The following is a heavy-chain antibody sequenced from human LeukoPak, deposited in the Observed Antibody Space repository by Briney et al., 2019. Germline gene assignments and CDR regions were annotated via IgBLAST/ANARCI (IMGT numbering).Heavy chain of an antibody. V-gene: IGHV5-51*01. CDR2: IYPGDSDT. CDR1: GYSFTSYW. J-gene: IGHJ4*02. CDR3: ARLTSLDCSSTSCSLDYFDY. Sequence: GESLKISCKGSGYSFTSYWIGWVRPMPGKGLEWMGIIYPGDSDTRYRPSFQGQVTISADKSICTAYLQWSSLKASDTAMYYCARLTSLDCSSTSCSLDYFDYWGQGSLVTVSS. D-gene: IGHD2-2*01.